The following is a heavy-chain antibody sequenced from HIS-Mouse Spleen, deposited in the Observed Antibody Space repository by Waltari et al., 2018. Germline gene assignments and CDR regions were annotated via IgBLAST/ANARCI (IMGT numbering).Heavy chain of an antibody. CDR3: ARDSIAVMDV. V-gene: IGHV1-2*02. CDR1: GYTFTGYY. D-gene: IGHD6-19*01. CDR2: INPNRGGR. J-gene: IGHJ6*02. Sequence: QVQLVQSGAEVKKPGASVKVSCKASGYTFTGYYMHWVRQAPGQGLEWMGWINPNRGGRNYAQKFQGRVTRTRDTSISTAYMELSRLRSDDTAVYYCARDSIAVMDVWGQGTTVTVSS.